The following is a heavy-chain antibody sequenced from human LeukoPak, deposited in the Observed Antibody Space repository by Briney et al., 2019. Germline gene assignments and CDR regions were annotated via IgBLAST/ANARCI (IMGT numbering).Heavy chain of an antibody. Sequence: SETLSLTCTVSGGSISSGDYYWSWIRQPPGKGLEWIGYIYYSGSTYYNPSLKSRATISVDTSKSQFSLKLSSVTAADTAIYYCARGYSSSWYYFDYWGQGTLVTVSS. CDR3: ARGYSSSWYYFDY. CDR2: IYYSGST. V-gene: IGHV4-30-4*01. D-gene: IGHD6-13*01. J-gene: IGHJ4*02. CDR1: GGSISSGDYY.